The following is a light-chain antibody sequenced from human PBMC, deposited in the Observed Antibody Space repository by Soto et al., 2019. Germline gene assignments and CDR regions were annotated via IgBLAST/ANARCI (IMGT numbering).Light chain of an antibody. Sequence: EIVLTQSPGTLSLSPGERATLSCRASQSVSSSYLAWYQQKPGQAPRLLIYGASSRATGIPDRFSGSGSGTDFTLTISRLEPEDFAVSYCQPYGSSPLTFGGGTKVEIK. J-gene: IGKJ4*01. V-gene: IGKV3-20*01. CDR1: QSVSSSY. CDR2: GAS. CDR3: QPYGSSPLT.